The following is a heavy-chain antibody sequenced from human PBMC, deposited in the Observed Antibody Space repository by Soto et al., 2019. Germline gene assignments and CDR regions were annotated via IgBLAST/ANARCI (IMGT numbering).Heavy chain of an antibody. V-gene: IGHV5-51*01. Sequence: EVQLVQSGAEVKKPAESLTLSCKGSGYSFTTYWIGWVRQMPGKGLDWMGIIYPSDSDTRYSPSFQGQVTISDDKPTTTAYLQWSSLKASDTATYYCARGSSGYYTYWGQGTLVTVSS. J-gene: IGHJ4*02. CDR2: IYPSDSDT. CDR3: ARGSSGYYTY. D-gene: IGHD3-22*01. CDR1: GYSFTTYW.